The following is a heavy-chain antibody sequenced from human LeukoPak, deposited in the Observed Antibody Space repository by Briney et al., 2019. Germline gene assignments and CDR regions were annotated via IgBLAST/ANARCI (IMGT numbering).Heavy chain of an antibody. CDR3: VRGRGSGHKENWFDP. V-gene: IGHV1-8*01. CDR1: GYTFTPYD. Sequence: ASVKVSCKASGYTFTPYDINWVRQATGQGLEWMGWMNPNSGNTGYTQKFQGRVTMTRNTSISTAYMELSSLRSEDTAVYYCVRGRGSGHKENWFDPWGQGTLVTVSS. CDR2: MNPNSGNT. J-gene: IGHJ5*02. D-gene: IGHD6-19*01.